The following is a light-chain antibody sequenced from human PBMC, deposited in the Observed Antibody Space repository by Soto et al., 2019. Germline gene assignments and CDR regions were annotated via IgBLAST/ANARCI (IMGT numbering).Light chain of an antibody. V-gene: IGKV3-20*01. CDR2: GAS. J-gene: IGKJ5*01. CDR1: QSVTSTY. CDR3: QHYGSPVT. Sequence: DIVLTQFPGTLSLSPGARVPLSCRASQSVTSTYLAWYQQKPGQAPRLLIYGASKRATGIPDRFSGSGSGTDFTLTISRLEPKDFAIYYCQHYGSPVTFGQGTRLEIK.